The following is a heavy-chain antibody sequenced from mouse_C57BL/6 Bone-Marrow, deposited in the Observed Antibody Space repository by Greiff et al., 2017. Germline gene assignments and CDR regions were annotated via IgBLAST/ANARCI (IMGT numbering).Heavy chain of an antibody. Sequence: VQLQQSGAELVKPGASVKISCKASGYAFSSYWMNWVKQRPGKGLEWIGQIYPGDGDTNYNGKFKGKDTLTADKSSSTASMQLSSLTSEDSAVYFCARRAELAWFAYWGQGTLVTVSA. D-gene: IGHD4-1*01. CDR2: IYPGDGDT. V-gene: IGHV1-80*01. CDR3: ARRAELAWFAY. CDR1: GYAFSSYW. J-gene: IGHJ3*01.